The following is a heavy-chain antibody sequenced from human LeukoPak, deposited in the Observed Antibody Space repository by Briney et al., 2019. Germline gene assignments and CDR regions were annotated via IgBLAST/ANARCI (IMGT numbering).Heavy chain of an antibody. D-gene: IGHD3-3*01. V-gene: IGHV3-48*03. Sequence: GGSLRLSCAASGFTFSSYEMNWVRQAPGKGLEWVSYISGSGNTIYYADSVKGRFTISRDNAKNSVYLQMNSLRAEDTAVYHCARDSNDFWSAYYAFAFDIWGQGTMVTVSS. CDR2: ISGSGNTI. CDR1: GFTFSSYE. J-gene: IGHJ3*02. CDR3: ARDSNDFWSAYYAFAFDI.